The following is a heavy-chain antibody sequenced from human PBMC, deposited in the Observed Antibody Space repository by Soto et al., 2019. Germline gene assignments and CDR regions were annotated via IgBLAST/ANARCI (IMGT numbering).Heavy chain of an antibody. D-gene: IGHD6-6*01. CDR2: INPNSGGT. J-gene: IGHJ5*02. CDR3: ARDLSRSSSLADRLGYNWFDP. Sequence: XSVKVSCKASGYSFTGYYMHWVRENAGQGLEWMGWINPNSGGTNYAQKFQGRVTMTRDTSISTAYMELSRLRSDDTAVYYCARDLSRSSSLADRLGYNWFDPWGQGTLVTVSS. CDR1: GYSFTGYY. V-gene: IGHV1-2*02.